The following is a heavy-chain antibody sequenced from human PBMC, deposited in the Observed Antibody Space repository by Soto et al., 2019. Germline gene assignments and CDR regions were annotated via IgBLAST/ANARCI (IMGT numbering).Heavy chain of an antibody. CDR2: IYSGGST. D-gene: IGHD1-26*01. CDR1: GFTVSSNY. Sequence: EVQLVESGGGLIQPGGSLRLSCAASGFTVSSNYMSWVRRAPGKGLEWVSVIYSGGSTYYADSVKGRFTISRDNSKNTLYLQMNSLRAEDTAVYYCARSYLLDAFDIWGQGTMVTVSS. CDR3: ARSYLLDAFDI. J-gene: IGHJ3*02. V-gene: IGHV3-53*01.